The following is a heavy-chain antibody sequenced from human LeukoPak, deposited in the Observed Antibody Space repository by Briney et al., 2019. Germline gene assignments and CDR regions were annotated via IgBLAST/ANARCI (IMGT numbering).Heavy chain of an antibody. V-gene: IGHV3-23*01. Sequence: GGSLRLSCAASGFTFSSYAMSWVRQAPGKGLEWVSVISGSGGSTYYADSVKGRFTISRDNSKNTLYLQMNSLRAEDTAVYYCAKGDYCSSTSCYQGAFDIWGQGTMVTVSS. CDR1: GFTFSSYA. CDR3: AKGDYCSSTSCYQGAFDI. J-gene: IGHJ3*02. CDR2: ISGSGGST. D-gene: IGHD2-2*01.